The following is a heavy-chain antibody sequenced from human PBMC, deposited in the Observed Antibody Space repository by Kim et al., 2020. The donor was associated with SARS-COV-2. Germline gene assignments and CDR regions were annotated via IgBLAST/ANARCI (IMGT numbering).Heavy chain of an antibody. J-gene: IGHJ6*02. Sequence: SVKGRFTISRDNSKNTLYLQMNSLRAEDTAVYYCAKSGGYRYYNYGMDVWGQGTTVTVSS. CDR3: AKSGGYRYYNYGMDV. D-gene: IGHD3-22*01. V-gene: IGHV3-23*01.